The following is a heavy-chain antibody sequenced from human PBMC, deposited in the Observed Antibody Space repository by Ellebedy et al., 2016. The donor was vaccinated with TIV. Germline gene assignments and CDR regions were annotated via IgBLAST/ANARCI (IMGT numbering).Heavy chain of an antibody. CDR3: ASRHPGSYTLDY. CDR2: IYYTGTT. J-gene: IGHJ4*02. V-gene: IGHV4-59*13. Sequence: GSQRLSCSVSGNSISSYYWSWLRQPPGKGLEWIGYIYYTGTTTYNPSLKSRVTISVDTSKRQFSLRLTSVTAADTAVYYCASRHPGSYTLDYWGQGTLVTVSS. D-gene: IGHD1-26*01. CDR1: GNSISSYY.